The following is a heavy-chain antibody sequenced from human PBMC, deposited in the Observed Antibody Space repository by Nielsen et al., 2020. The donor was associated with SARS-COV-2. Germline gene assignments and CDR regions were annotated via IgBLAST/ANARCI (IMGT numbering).Heavy chain of an antibody. CDR2: ISYDGSNK. D-gene: IGHD6-19*01. CDR3: ARGRVGYSSGWYGVGY. V-gene: IGHV3-30*04. J-gene: IGHJ4*02. Sequence: GESLKISCAASGFTFSSYAMHWVRQAPGKGLEWVAVISYDGSNKYYADSVKGRLTISRDNSKNTLYLQMNSLRAEDTAVYYCARGRVGYSSGWYGVGYWGQGTLVTVSS. CDR1: GFTFSSYA.